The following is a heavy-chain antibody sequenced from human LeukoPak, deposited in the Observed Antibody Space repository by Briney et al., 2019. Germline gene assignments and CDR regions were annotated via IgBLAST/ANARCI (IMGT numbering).Heavy chain of an antibody. D-gene: IGHD3-10*01. CDR1: GFSLSSYS. Sequence: GGSLRLSCVASGFSLSSYSMNWVRQAPGKGLEWISFIHSSGGIIFYAESVKGRFTISRDNAKNSLFLQMNSLRAEDTAVYYCARELAGHYYGSGSSFDYWGQGTLVTVSS. V-gene: IGHV3-48*04. CDR2: IHSSGGII. CDR3: ARELAGHYYGSGSSFDY. J-gene: IGHJ4*02.